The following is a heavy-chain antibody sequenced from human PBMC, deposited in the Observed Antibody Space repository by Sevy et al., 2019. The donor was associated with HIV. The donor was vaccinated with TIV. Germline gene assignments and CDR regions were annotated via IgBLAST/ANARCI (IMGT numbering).Heavy chain of an antibody. D-gene: IGHD3-10*01. Sequence: GGSLRLSCAASGFTFSSYAMSWVRQAPGKGLEWVSAISGSGGSTYYADSVKGRFTISRDNSKNTLYLQMNSLRAEDTAVYYFAKDRGLYYGSGSSYYYFDYWGQGTLVTVSS. CDR1: GFTFSSYA. CDR2: ISGSGGST. V-gene: IGHV3-23*01. J-gene: IGHJ4*02. CDR3: AKDRGLYYGSGSSYYYFDY.